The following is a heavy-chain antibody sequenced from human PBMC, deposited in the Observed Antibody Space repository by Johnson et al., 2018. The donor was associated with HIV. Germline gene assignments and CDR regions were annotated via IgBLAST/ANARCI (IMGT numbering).Heavy chain of an antibody. CDR3: ATLWFGEVSVYDAFDV. V-gene: IGHV3-9*01. D-gene: IGHD3-10*01. J-gene: IGHJ3*01. CDR1: RFIFDDHA. Sequence: VQLVESGGGVVQPGRSLRLSCAASRFIFDDHAMYWVRQSPGKGLEWVSSFNWNRGSIGYADSVKGRFTISRDNSKNTLYLQMNSLRPEDSAVYYCATLWFGEVSVYDAFDVWGQGTMVTVSS. CDR2: FNWNRGSI.